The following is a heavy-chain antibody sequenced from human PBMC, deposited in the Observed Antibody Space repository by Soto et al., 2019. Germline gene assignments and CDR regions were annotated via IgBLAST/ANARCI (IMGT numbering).Heavy chain of an antibody. V-gene: IGHV1-69*04. CDR3: ARDSVVVPAAIGY. D-gene: IGHD2-2*01. Sequence: SVKVSCKASGGTFSSYTISWVRQAPGQGLEWMGRIIPILGIANYAQKFQGRVTITADKSTSTAYMELSSLRSEDTAVYYCARDSVVVPAAIGYWGQGTLVTVSS. CDR1: GGTFSSYT. J-gene: IGHJ4*02. CDR2: IIPILGIA.